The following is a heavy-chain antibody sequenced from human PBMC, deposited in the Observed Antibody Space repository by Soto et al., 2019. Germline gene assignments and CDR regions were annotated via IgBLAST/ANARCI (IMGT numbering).Heavy chain of an antibody. J-gene: IGHJ5*02. CDR1: GGSISSGGYY. Sequence: QVQLQESGPGLVKPSQTLSLTCTVSGGSISSGGYYWSWIRQHPGKGLEWIGYIYYSGSTCYNPSLKRRVTISVDTSKNQFSLKLSSVTAADTAVYYCARGVGVPNNWFAPWGQGTLVTVSS. D-gene: IGHD2-2*01. V-gene: IGHV4-31*03. CDR2: IYYSGST. CDR3: ARGVGVPNNWFAP.